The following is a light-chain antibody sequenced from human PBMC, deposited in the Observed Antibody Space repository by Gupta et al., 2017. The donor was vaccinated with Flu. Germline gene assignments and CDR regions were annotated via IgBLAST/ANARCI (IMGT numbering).Light chain of an antibody. CDR2: GAS. CDR1: QSVNSN. V-gene: IGKV3-15*01. CDR3: QQYNNWPRT. J-gene: IGKJ1*01. Sequence: EIEMTQSPATVSVSPGERATLSCRASQSVNSNLAWYQQKPGQTPRLLIIGASTRATGIPARFSGSGSGTEFTLAISSLQSEDFAVYYCQQYNNWPRTFGQGTKVEIK.